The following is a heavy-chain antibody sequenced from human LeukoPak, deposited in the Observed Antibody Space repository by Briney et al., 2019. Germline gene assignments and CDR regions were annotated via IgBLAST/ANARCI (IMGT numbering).Heavy chain of an antibody. CDR2: IYTSGST. Sequence: PSETLSLTCTVSGGSISSYYWSWIRQPAGKGLEWIGRIYTSGSTDYNPTLKSRVTISVDTSKNQFSLKLSSVTAADTAVYFCARRMDYYDSSGYFTYWGQGTLVTVSS. CDR1: GGSISSYY. CDR3: ARRMDYYDSSGYFTY. V-gene: IGHV4-4*07. J-gene: IGHJ4*02. D-gene: IGHD3-22*01.